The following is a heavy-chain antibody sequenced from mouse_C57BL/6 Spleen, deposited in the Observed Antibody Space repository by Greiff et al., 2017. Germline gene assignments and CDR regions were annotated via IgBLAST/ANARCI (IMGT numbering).Heavy chain of an antibody. CDR3: ARQEDWDVRGYFDY. J-gene: IGHJ2*01. Sequence: EVQGVESGGGLVKPGGSLKLSCAASGFTFSSYTMSWVRQTPEKRLEWVATISGGGGNTYYPDSVKGRFTISRDNAKNTLYLQMSSLRSEDTALYYCARQEDWDVRGYFDYWGQGTTLTVSS. V-gene: IGHV5-9*01. CDR1: GFTFSSYT. CDR2: ISGGGGNT. D-gene: IGHD4-1*01.